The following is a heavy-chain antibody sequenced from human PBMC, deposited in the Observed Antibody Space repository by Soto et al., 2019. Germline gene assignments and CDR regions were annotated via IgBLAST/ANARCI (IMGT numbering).Heavy chain of an antibody. J-gene: IGHJ4*02. D-gene: IGHD6-19*01. CDR1: GGSISSSNW. CDR2: IYHSGST. V-gene: IGHV4-4*02. Sequence: QVQLQESGPGLVKPSGTLSLTCAVSGGSISSSNWWSWVRQPPGKGLEWIGEIYHSGSTNYNPSLQRRVTISVDKSKNQFTLTLSSATAADTAVYYCARVAVAGTRVDYWGQGTLVTVSS. CDR3: ARVAVAGTRVDY.